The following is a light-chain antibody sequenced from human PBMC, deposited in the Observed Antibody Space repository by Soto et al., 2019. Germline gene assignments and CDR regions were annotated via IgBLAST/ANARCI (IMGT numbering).Light chain of an antibody. J-gene: IGKJ5*01. Sequence: EIVLTQSPGTLSLSPGERATLSCRASQSVSSSYLAWYQQKPDQAPRLLIYGASSRATGIPDRFSGSGSGTEFTLTISRLEPEDFAVYYCQQYGSTPLVTFGQGTRLEIK. CDR2: GAS. CDR3: QQYGSTPLVT. V-gene: IGKV3-20*01. CDR1: QSVSSSY.